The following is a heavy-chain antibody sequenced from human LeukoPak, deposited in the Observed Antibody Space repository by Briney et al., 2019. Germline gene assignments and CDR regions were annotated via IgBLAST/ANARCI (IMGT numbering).Heavy chain of an antibody. Sequence: ASVTVSCKASGYTFTGYYMHWVRQAPGQGLEWMGWINPNSGGTNYAQKFQGRVTMTRDTSISTAYMGLSRLRSDDTAVYYCARGTRVVAAAGTGFDYWGQGTLVTVSS. CDR1: GYTFTGYY. CDR3: ARGTRVVAAAGTGFDY. D-gene: IGHD6-13*01. CDR2: INPNSGGT. J-gene: IGHJ4*02. V-gene: IGHV1-2*02.